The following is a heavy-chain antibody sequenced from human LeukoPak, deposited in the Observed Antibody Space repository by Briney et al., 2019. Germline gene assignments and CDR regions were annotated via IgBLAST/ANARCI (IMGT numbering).Heavy chain of an antibody. CDR3: ARERGGYSYGDH. Sequence: ASVKVSCKASGYTFTSYGISWVRQSPGQGLEWMGWINTYNGNTNYAQKLQGRVSMTTDTSTSTAYMELRTLGSDDTAVYYCARERGGYSYGDHWGRGTLVTVSS. CDR1: GYTFTSYG. D-gene: IGHD5-18*01. V-gene: IGHV1-18*04. CDR2: INTYNGNT. J-gene: IGHJ4*02.